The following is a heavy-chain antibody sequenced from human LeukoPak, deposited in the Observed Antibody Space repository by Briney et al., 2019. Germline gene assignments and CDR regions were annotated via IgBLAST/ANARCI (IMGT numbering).Heavy chain of an antibody. CDR3: ARGGIAARRPLSP. Sequence: SETLSLTCAVYGGSFSGYYWSWIRQPPGKGLEWIGEINHSGSTNYNPSLKSRVTISVDTSKNQFSLKLSPVTAADTAVYYCARGGIAARRPLSPWGQGTLVTVSS. CDR2: INHSGST. V-gene: IGHV4-34*01. CDR1: GGSFSGYY. J-gene: IGHJ5*02. D-gene: IGHD6-6*01.